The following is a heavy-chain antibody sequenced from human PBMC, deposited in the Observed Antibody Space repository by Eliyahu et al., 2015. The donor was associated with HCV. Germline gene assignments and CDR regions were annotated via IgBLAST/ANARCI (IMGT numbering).Heavy chain of an antibody. V-gene: IGHV3-15*01. CDR3: TTGDYYDDSKPDY. CDR1: GFTFSXAW. CDR2: IKSKTXGGTT. D-gene: IGHD3-22*01. Sequence: EVQLVESGGGLVKPGGSLRLSCAASGFTFSXAWMSWVRQAPGKGLEWVGRIKSKTXGGTTDYAAPVKGRFTISRDDSKNTLYLQMNSLKTEDTAVYYCTTGDYYDDSKPDYWGQGALVAVSS. J-gene: IGHJ4*02.